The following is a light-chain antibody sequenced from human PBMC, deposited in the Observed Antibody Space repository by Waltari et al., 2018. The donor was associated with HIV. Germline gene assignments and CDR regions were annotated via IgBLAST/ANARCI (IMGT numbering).Light chain of an antibody. CDR2: EVS. CDR1: SSNVGGYNP. V-gene: IGLV2-14*01. CDR3: SSYTSSSTLDV. J-gene: IGLJ1*01. Sequence: QSALTQPAPVHGSPGRSITISCTATSSNVGGYNPAPWYQHHPGKAPKLMIYEVSNRPSGVSNRFSGYKSGNTASLTISGLQAEDEADYYCSSYTSSSTLDVFGTGTKVTVL.